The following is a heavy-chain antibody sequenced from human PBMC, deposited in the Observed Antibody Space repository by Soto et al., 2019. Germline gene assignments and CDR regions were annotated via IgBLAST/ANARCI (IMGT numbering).Heavy chain of an antibody. CDR1: GGSVSSYY. D-gene: IGHD4-4*01. J-gene: IGHJ4*02. CDR2: IYYSGST. Sequence: SETLSRTCTVFGGSVSSYYWGWIRQSPGKGLEWIGYIYYSGSTKYKPSLKSRATISVDTSKNQFSLKVSSATAADTAVYYCARHSNRNYGLYYFDYWGLGALVTVSS. V-gene: IGHV4-59*08. CDR3: ARHSNRNYGLYYFDY.